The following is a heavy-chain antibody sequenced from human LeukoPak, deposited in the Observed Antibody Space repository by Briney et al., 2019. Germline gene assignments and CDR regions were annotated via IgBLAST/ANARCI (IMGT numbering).Heavy chain of an antibody. J-gene: IGHJ1*01. V-gene: IGHV4-34*01. Sequence: SETLSLTCAVYGGSFSGYYWSWIRQPPGKGLEWIGEINHSGSTNYNPSLKSRVTISVDTSKNQFSLQLSSVTAADTAVYYCARGRTYYYGSGSYRFEYFQHWGQGTLVTVSS. CDR1: GGSFSGYY. D-gene: IGHD3-10*01. CDR3: ARGRTYYYGSGSYRFEYFQH. CDR2: INHSGST.